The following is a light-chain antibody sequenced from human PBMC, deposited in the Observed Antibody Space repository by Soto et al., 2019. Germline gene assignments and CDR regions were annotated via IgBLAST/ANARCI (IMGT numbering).Light chain of an antibody. CDR1: SSDVGSYNL. V-gene: IGLV2-23*02. Sequence: QSALTQPASVSGSPVQSITISCTGTSSDVGSYNLVSWYQQHPGKAPKLMIYEVSKRPSGVSNRFSGSKSGNTASLTISGLQAEDAAYYYCCSYAGTSTFYGFGTWTKLTVL. J-gene: IGLJ1*01. CDR2: EVS. CDR3: CSYAGTSTFYG.